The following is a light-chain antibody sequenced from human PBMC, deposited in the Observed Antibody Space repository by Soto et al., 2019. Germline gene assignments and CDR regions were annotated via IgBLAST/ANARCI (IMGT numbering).Light chain of an antibody. CDR2: GAS. Sequence: EIVMTQSPATLSVSPGERVTLSCRASQSVSNNLVWYQQKPGQAPRLLIYGASTRATGIPARFSGSGSGTEFTLIISSLQSEDSAVYYCQQYNSWLWTFGQGTKV. V-gene: IGKV3-15*01. J-gene: IGKJ1*01. CDR3: QQYNSWLWT. CDR1: QSVSNN.